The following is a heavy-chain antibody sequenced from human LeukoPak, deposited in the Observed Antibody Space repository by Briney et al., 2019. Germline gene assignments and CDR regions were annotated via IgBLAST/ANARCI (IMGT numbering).Heavy chain of an antibody. D-gene: IGHD3-10*01. CDR3: ATYYYRSGSPLRYFDY. CDR2: ISASGGST. J-gene: IGHJ4*02. Sequence: SGGSLRLSCSVSGFTFSTYAMSWVRQAPGKGLKCVSTISASGGSTYYADSVKGRFTISRDNSENTLYLQMNNLRAEDTAVYYCATYYYRSGSPLRYFDYWGQGTLVTVSS. V-gene: IGHV3-23*01. CDR1: GFTFSTYA.